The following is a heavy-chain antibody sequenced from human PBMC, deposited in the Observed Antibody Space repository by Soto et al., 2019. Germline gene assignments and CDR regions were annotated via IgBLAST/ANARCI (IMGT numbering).Heavy chain of an antibody. J-gene: IGHJ6*02. V-gene: IGHV4-30-4*01. CDR1: GGSISSGDYY. Sequence: SETLSLTCTVSGGSISSGDYYWSWIRQPPGKGLEWIGYIYYSGSTYYNPSLKSRVTISVDTSKNQFSLKLSSVTAADTAVYYCARDTAMARDRVYYYYGMDVWGQGTTVTVSS. CDR2: IYYSGST. CDR3: ARDTAMARDRVYYYYGMDV. D-gene: IGHD5-18*01.